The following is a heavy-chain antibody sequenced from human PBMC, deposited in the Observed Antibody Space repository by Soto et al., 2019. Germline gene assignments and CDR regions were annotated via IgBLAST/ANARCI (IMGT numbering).Heavy chain of an antibody. J-gene: IGHJ6*02. CDR2: INPSGSIT. Sequence: ASVKVSCKASGYTFDRYYMHWVRQAPGQGLEWMGMINPSGSITSYAQKFQGRVTMTRDTSTRTLSMELTSLRSEDTAVYYCTRGSFWEWSCMDVWGQCTTVTVSS. CDR1: GYTFDRYY. CDR3: TRGSFWEWSCMDV. V-gene: IGHV1-46*02. D-gene: IGHD3-3*01.